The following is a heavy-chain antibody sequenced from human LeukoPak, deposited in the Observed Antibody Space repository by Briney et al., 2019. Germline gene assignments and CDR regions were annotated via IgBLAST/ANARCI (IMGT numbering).Heavy chain of an antibody. CDR3: ASYYCSSGSCYFDH. CDR2: IYRGDT. J-gene: IGHJ4*02. Sequence: GGSLRLSCEVSGFIAGFNYMSWVRQAPGKGLEWVSVIYRGDTYYADSVKGRFTISRDDSKNTVFLQMNNLRVEDTAEYFCASYYCSSGSCYFDHWGQGTLVTVSS. D-gene: IGHD2-15*01. CDR1: GFIAGFNY. V-gene: IGHV3-53*01.